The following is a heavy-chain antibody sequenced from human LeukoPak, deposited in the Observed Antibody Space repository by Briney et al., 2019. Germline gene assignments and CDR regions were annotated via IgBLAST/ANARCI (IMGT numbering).Heavy chain of an antibody. CDR1: GYTFTGYY. V-gene: IGHV1-2*06. CDR2: INPNSGGT. J-gene: IGHJ4*02. CDR3: ARGTYYYDSSGYYSLEY. Sequence: ASVKASCKASGYTFTGYYMHWVRQAPGQGLEWMGRINPNSGGTNYAQKFRGRVTMTRDTSISTAYMELSRLRSDDTAVYYCARGTYYYDSSGYYSLEYWGQGTLVTVSS. D-gene: IGHD3-22*01.